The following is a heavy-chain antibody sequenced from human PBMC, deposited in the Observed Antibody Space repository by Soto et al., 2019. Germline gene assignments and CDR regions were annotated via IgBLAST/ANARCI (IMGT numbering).Heavy chain of an antibody. CDR1: GYTFTSYA. J-gene: IGHJ5*02. D-gene: IGHD5-18*01. V-gene: IGHV1-3*01. CDR3: AGDVDTAMGPTDS. Sequence: ASVKVSCKASGYTFTSYAMHWVRQAPGQRLEWMGWINAGNGNTKYSQKFQGRVTITRDTSASTAYMELSSLRSEDTAVYYCAGDVDTAMGPTDSWGQGTLVTVSS. CDR2: INAGNGNT.